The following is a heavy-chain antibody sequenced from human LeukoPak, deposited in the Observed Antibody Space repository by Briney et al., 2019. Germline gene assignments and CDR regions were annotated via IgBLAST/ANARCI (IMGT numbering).Heavy chain of an antibody. J-gene: IGHJ4*02. Sequence: SVKVSCKASGGTFSSYAISWVRQAPGQGLEWMGRIIPILGIANYAQKFQGRVTITADKSTSTAYMELSSLRSEDTAVYYCARHHAGFGELSPFDYWGQGTLVTVSS. D-gene: IGHD3-10*01. CDR2: IIPILGIA. CDR1: GGTFSSYA. V-gene: IGHV1-69*04. CDR3: ARHHAGFGELSPFDY.